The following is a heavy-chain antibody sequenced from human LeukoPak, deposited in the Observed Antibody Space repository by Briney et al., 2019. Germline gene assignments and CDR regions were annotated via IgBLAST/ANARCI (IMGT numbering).Heavy chain of an antibody. J-gene: IGHJ4*02. Sequence: GGSLRLSCAASGFTFSSYGVHWVRQDPGKGLEGVAFIRYDGSNKYYADSVKGRFTISRDNSKNTLYLQMNSLRAEDTAVYYCAKDRVEQWLVRNFDYWGQGTLVTVSS. D-gene: IGHD6-19*01. CDR3: AKDRVEQWLVRNFDY. CDR1: GFTFSSYG. CDR2: IRYDGSNK. V-gene: IGHV3-30*02.